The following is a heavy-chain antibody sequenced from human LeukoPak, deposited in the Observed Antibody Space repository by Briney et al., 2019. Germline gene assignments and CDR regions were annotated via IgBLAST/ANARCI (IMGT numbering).Heavy chain of an antibody. CDR3: ARGGWQRWSYFDF. CDR2: IFYSGSA. CDR1: GDSLGSSLYF. D-gene: IGHD5-18*01. Sequence: PSETLSLTCTVSGDSLGSSLYFWAWIRQPPGKGLEWIGNIFYSGSAYYNPSLKSRVTISIDTSMNQVPLKLSSVTAADTALYYCARGGWQRWSYFDFWGRGTLVSVSS. V-gene: IGHV4-39*06. J-gene: IGHJ4*02.